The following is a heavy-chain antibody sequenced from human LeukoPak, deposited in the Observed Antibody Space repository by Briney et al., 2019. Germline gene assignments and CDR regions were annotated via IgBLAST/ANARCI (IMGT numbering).Heavy chain of an antibody. CDR2: VRYDGSDE. CDR1: GLTFSNYG. J-gene: IGHJ4*02. Sequence: GGSLRLSCAASGLTFSNYGMHWVRQAPGKGLEWVAFVRYDGSDEYYADSVKGRFTISGDNSENTLFLQMNSLRAEDTAVYYCAKDRGYFDYWGQGTLVTVSS. V-gene: IGHV3-30*02. CDR3: AKDRGYFDY.